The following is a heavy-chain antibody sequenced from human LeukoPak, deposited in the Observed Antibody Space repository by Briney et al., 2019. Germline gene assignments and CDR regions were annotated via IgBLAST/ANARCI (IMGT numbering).Heavy chain of an antibody. Sequence: PGGSLRLSCAASGFTFSTYYMYWVRQASGKGLEWVAFIRYDGSHKYYVDSVKGRFTISRDNPKNTLHMQMNSLRAEDTAVYYCAKEGARYVNYYSYMDVWGKGTTVTVSS. CDR3: AKEGARYVNYYSYMDV. CDR2: IRYDGSHK. J-gene: IGHJ6*03. CDR1: GFTFSTYY. D-gene: IGHD1-14*01. V-gene: IGHV3-30*02.